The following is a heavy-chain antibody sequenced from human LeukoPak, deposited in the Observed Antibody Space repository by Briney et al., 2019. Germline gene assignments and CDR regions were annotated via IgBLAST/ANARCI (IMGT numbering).Heavy chain of an antibody. D-gene: IGHD6-19*01. CDR3: ARWLYSSGWYGATVDY. CDR2: ISAYNGNT. CDR1: GYTFTGYY. V-gene: IGHV1-18*04. J-gene: IGHJ4*02. Sequence: ASVKVSCKASGYTFTGYYMHWVRQAPGQGLEWMGWISAYNGNTNYAQKLQGRVTMTTDTSTSTAYMELRSLRSDDTAVYYCARWLYSSGWYGATVDYWGQGTLVTVSS.